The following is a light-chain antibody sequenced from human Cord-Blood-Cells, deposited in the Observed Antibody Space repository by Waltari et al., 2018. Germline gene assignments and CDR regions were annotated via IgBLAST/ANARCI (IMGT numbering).Light chain of an antibody. Sequence: EIVLTQSPATLSLSPGERATLSCRASQGVSSYLAWYQQKPGQAPGLLIYDASTRATGIPARSSCSGSGTDFTLTISSLEPEDYAVYYGQQRSNWPITFGEGTRLEIK. J-gene: IGKJ5*01. CDR1: QGVSSY. CDR3: QQRSNWPIT. CDR2: DAS. V-gene: IGKV3-11*01.